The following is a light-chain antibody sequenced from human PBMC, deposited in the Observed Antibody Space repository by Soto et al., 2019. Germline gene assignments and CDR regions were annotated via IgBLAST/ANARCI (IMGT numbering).Light chain of an antibody. V-gene: IGLV2-14*01. J-gene: IGLJ1*01. CDR1: SSDVGGYNY. CDR2: EVT. CDR3: SSYRSSITYV. Sequence: ALTQPASVSGSPGQSITISCTGTSSDVGGYNYVSWYQQHPGKAPKLMIYEVTNRPSGVSNRFSGSKSGNTASLTISGLRAEDEADYYCSSYRSSITYVFGAGTKVTVL.